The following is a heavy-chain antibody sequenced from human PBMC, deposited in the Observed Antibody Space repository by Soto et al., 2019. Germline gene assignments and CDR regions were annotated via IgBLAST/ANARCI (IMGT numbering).Heavy chain of an antibody. CDR2: IYYSGST. Sequence: SETLSLTCTVSGGSISSGDYYWSWIRQHPGKGLEWIGYIYYSGSTYYNPSLKSRVTISVDTSKNQFSLKLSSVTAADTAVYYCARDMGVVAAYNWFDPWGQGTLVTVSS. CDR1: GGSISSGDYY. D-gene: IGHD2-15*01. V-gene: IGHV4-31*03. CDR3: ARDMGVVAAYNWFDP. J-gene: IGHJ5*02.